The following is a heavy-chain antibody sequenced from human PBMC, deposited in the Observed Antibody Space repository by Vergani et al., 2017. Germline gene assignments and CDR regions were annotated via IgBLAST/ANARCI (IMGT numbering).Heavy chain of an antibody. CDR1: EYTFTSYY. D-gene: IGHD3-22*01. Sequence: QVQLVQSGAEVKKPGASVKVSCKASEYTFTSYYMHGVRQAPGQGLEWMGIINPGGGSTSYAQKFQGRVTMTRDTSTSTVYMELSSLRSADTAVYYCTRGWYDDSIAYLAYWGQGTLVTVSS. V-gene: IGHV1-46*03. J-gene: IGHJ4*02. CDR3: TRGWYDDSIAYLAY. CDR2: INPGGGST.